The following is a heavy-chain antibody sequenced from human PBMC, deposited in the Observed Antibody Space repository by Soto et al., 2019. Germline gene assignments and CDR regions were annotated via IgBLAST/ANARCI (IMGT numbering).Heavy chain of an antibody. Sequence: QVQVQESGPGLVKPSQTLSLTCTVSGVSISSGGSAWSWIRQHPGKGLEWIGYIYYTGKTLYNPSLKSRVTISLDTSKNQISLKLSSVTAADTAVYYCARDGPYGSGSYRTFDPWGQGTLVTVSS. V-gene: IGHV4-31*02. CDR3: ARDGPYGSGSYRTFDP. D-gene: IGHD3-10*01. J-gene: IGHJ5*02. CDR1: GVSISSGGSA. CDR2: IYYTGKT.